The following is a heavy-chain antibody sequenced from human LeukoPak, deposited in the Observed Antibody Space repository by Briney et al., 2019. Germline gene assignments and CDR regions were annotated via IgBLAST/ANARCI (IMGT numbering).Heavy chain of an antibody. CDR3: ASYYYESSGYWSFQH. CDR2: IYYSGNT. J-gene: IGHJ1*01. D-gene: IGHD3-22*01. CDR1: GGSISSSSYY. V-gene: IGHV4-39*01. Sequence: PSETLSLTCTVSGGSISSSSYYWGWIRQPPGKGLEWIGSIYYSGNTYYNPSLKSRVTISVDTSKNQFSLKLSSVTAADTAVYYCASYYYESSGYWSFQHWGQGTLVTVSS.